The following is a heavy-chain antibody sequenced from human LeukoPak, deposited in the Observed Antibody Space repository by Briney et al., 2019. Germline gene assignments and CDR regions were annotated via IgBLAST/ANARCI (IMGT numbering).Heavy chain of an antibody. V-gene: IGHV3-11*05. D-gene: IGHD6-13*01. Sequence: PGGSLRLSCAASGFTFSDYYMSWIRQAPGKGLEWVSYISSSSTYTNCADSVKGRFTISKDNAKNSLYLQMNSLRAEDTAVYYCARDPVSSSWYGYFQHWGQGTLVSVSS. CDR2: ISSSSTYT. CDR1: GFTFSDYY. CDR3: ARDPVSSSWYGYFQH. J-gene: IGHJ1*01.